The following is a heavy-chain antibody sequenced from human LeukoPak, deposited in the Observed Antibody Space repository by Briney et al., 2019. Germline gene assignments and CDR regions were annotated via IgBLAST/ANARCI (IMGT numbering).Heavy chain of an antibody. CDR2: ILYDGSTT. V-gene: IGHV3-30*18. D-gene: IGHD3-10*01. Sequence: PGRSLRLSCAASGFTFSNYGMHWVRQAPGKGLEWVAVILYDGSTTYYRDSVKGRFTISRDNSKNTLYLQMNSPRAEDTAVYYCAKGRYYFYGSGSYYLDNWGQGTLVTVSS. CDR3: AKGRYYFYGSGSYYLDN. CDR1: GFTFSNYG. J-gene: IGHJ4*02.